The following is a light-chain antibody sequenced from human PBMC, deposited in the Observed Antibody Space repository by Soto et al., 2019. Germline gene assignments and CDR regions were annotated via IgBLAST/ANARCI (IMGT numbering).Light chain of an antibody. Sequence: EIVLTQSPGTLSLSPGERATLSCRASQSVRSSYLAWYQQKPGQAPRLLIYGASSRATGIPDRFSGSGSGTDFTLTISRLEPEDFSVYYCQQDGWSPWTFGQGTNAEIK. CDR3: QQDGWSPWT. CDR2: GAS. V-gene: IGKV3-20*01. J-gene: IGKJ1*01. CDR1: QSVRSSY.